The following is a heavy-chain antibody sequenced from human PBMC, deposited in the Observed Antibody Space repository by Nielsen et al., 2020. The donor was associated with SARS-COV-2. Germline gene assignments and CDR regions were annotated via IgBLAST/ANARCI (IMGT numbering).Heavy chain of an antibody. CDR3: ARQIAVAGNPFDY. CDR2: IWYDGSNK. D-gene: IGHD6-19*01. CDR1: GFTFSSYG. J-gene: IGHJ4*02. Sequence: GGSLRLSCAASGFTFSSYGMHWVRQAPGKGLEWVAVIWYDGSNKYYADSVKGRFTISRDNSKNTLYLQMNSLRAEDTAVYYCARQIAVAGNPFDYWGQGTLVTVSS. V-gene: IGHV3-33*08.